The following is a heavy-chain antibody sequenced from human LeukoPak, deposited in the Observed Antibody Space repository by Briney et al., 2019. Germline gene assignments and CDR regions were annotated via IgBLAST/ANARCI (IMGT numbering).Heavy chain of an antibody. Sequence: GESLKIPCKGSGYSFPNYWIAWVRQLPGKGLEWMGIIYPGDSDTKYSPSFEGQVTLSADKSINTAYLQWSSLTASDTAMYYCARLTDYYHSSGHYRNYNWLDPSGQGTLVTVSS. V-gene: IGHV5-51*01. D-gene: IGHD3-22*01. CDR2: IYPGDSDT. J-gene: IGHJ5*02. CDR1: GYSFPNYW. CDR3: ARLTDYYHSSGHYRNYNWLDP.